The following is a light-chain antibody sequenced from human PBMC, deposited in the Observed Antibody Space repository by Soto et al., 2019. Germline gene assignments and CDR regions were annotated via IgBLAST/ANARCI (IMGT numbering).Light chain of an antibody. V-gene: IGKV1-5*01. J-gene: IGKJ2*01. CDR3: QQYYSYPYT. Sequence: DIQMTQSPSTRSASIGDRVTITCRASQIIGSSLAWYQHKPGKAPKLLIYDALTLQSGVPSRYSGSESGTEFTLTIISLQPGDSATYYCQQYYSYPYTFGQGTKLEI. CDR2: DAL. CDR1: QIIGSS.